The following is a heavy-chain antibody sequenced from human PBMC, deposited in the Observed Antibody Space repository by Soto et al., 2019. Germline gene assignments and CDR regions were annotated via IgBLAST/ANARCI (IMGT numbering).Heavy chain of an antibody. CDR3: ARTYSSSWSPFDY. Sequence: QVQLQQWGAGLLKPSETLSLTCAVYGGSFSGYYWSWIRQPPGKGLEWIGEINQSGSTNYNPPLKILVTISVHTSKIPFSLKLSSVPAADTAVYYCARTYSSSWSPFDYWGQGTLVTVSS. D-gene: IGHD6-13*01. V-gene: IGHV4-34*01. CDR2: INQSGST. CDR1: GGSFSGYY. J-gene: IGHJ4*02.